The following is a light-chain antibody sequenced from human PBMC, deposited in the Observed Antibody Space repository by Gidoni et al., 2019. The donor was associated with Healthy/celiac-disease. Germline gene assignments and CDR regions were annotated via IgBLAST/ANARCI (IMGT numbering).Light chain of an antibody. CDR3: QQYNNWPRT. CDR1: QSVSSN. Sequence: DIEMTQSPATLSVSLGERATLSCRASQSVSSNLAWYQQKPGQAPRLLIYGASTRATGLPARFSGSGSGTEFTLTISSLQSEDFAVYYCQQYNNWPRTFGQGTKLEIK. V-gene: IGKV3-15*01. J-gene: IGKJ2*01. CDR2: GAS.